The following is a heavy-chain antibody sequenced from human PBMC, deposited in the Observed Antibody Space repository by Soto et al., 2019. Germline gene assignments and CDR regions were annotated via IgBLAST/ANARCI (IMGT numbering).Heavy chain of an antibody. V-gene: IGHV5-51*01. Sequence: GESLKISCEGSGYNFNTYWIGWVRQMPGKGLERMALIYPGDSDTRYSPSFEGQVTLSVDRSISTAYLQWRSLKASDTAIYYCATSTVSYVDIVSSTTRGYFDHWGQGTLVTVSS. CDR2: IYPGDSDT. D-gene: IGHD5-12*01. J-gene: IGHJ4*02. CDR1: GYNFNTYW. CDR3: ATSTVSYVDIVSSTTRGYFDH.